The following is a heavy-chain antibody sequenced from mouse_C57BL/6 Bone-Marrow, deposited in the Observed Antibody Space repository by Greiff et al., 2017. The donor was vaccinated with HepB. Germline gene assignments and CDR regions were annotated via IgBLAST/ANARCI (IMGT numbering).Heavy chain of an antibody. D-gene: IGHD2-5*01. CDR3: ARQDSNLPKWYFDV. V-gene: IGHV1-19*01. CDR2: INPYNGGT. CDR1: GYTFTDYY. Sequence: EVQLQQSGPVLVKPGASVKMSCKASGYTFTDYYMNWVKQSHGKSLEWIGVINPYNGGTSYNQKFKGKATLTVDKSSSTAYMELNSLTSEDSAVYYCARQDSNLPKWYFDVWGTGTTVTVSS. J-gene: IGHJ1*03.